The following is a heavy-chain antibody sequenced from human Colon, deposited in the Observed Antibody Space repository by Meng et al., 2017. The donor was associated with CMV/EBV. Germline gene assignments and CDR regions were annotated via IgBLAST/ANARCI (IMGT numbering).Heavy chain of an antibody. CDR1: GGSISSHY. D-gene: IGHD5-24*01. CDR3: ARGKSGYNQA. V-gene: IGHV4-59*11. J-gene: IGHJ5*02. Sequence: GSLRLSCTVSGGSISSHYWSWIRQTPGKGLEWIGHIYYSMTTNYNPSLKSRVTISADTSKNQLSLKVNSVTAADTAVYYCARGKSGYNQAWGQGTLVTVSS. CDR2: IYYSMTT.